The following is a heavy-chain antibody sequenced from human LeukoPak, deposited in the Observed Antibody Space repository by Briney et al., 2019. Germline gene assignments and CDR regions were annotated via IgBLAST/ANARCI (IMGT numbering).Heavy chain of an antibody. V-gene: IGHV4-34*01. CDR3: ARDVTMVRGVIIGRWFDP. D-gene: IGHD3-10*01. J-gene: IGHJ5*02. Sequence: SETLSLTCAVYGGSFGGYYWSWIRQPPGEGLEWIGEITHSGTTNYNPSLKSRVTISVDTSKNQFSLKLSSVTAADTAVYYCARDVTMVRGVIIGRWFDPWGQGTLVTVSS. CDR2: ITHSGTT. CDR1: GGSFGGYY.